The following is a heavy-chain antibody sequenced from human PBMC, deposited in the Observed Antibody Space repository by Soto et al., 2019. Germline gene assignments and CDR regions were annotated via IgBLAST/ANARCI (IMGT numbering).Heavy chain of an antibody. D-gene: IGHD1-1*01. V-gene: IGHV4-34*01. CDR2: INHGGST. CDR1: GGSFSGYY. CDR3: ARGADWTAQEYFADNGAYLDNMEV. J-gene: IGHJ6*02. Sequence: PSETLSLTCAVYGGSFSGYYWNWIRQPPGRGLEWIGEINHGGSTKYNPSLKGRVTMSVDTSKNQFPLKLSSVTAADTAVYFCARGADWTAQEYFADNGAYLDNMEVWGQGTTVTVSS.